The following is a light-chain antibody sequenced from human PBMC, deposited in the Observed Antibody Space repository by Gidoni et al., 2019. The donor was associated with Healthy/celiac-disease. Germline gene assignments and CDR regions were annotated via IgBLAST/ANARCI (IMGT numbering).Light chain of an antibody. CDR2: GAS. Sequence: EIVLTQSPGTLPLSPWERATLSCRASLSVRSSYLACYQQKPGQAPRLLIDGASSRATGIPDRFSGSGSGTDFTLTISRLEPEDFAVYYCQQYGSSPLTFGGGTKVEIK. CDR3: QQYGSSPLT. J-gene: IGKJ4*01. V-gene: IGKV3-20*01. CDR1: LSVRSSY.